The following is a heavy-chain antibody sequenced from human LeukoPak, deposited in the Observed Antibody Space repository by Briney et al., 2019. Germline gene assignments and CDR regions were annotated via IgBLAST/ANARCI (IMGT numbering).Heavy chain of an antibody. Sequence: GGSLRLSCAASGFTFSSYSMNWLRQAPGKGLEWVSAISSRSSYKYYADSVKGRFTVSRDNAKNSLYLEMNSLRVDDTAVYYCAREGTMISSFDYWGQGTLVTVSS. J-gene: IGHJ4*02. CDR3: AREGTMISSFDY. CDR2: ISSRSSYK. CDR1: GFTFSSYS. D-gene: IGHD3-22*01. V-gene: IGHV3-21*06.